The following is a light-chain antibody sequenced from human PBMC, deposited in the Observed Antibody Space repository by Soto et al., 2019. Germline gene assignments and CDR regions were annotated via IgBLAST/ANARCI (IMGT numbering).Light chain of an antibody. CDR3: AAWDDSLNGWV. Sequence: QPVLTQPPSASGTPGQRVTISRSGSSPNIGSNTVNWYQQLPGTAPKLLIYSNNQRPSGVPDRFSGSKSGTSASLAISGLQSEDEGNYYCAAWDDSLNGWVFGGGTKLTVL. V-gene: IGLV1-44*01. J-gene: IGLJ3*02. CDR2: SNN. CDR1: SPNIGSNT.